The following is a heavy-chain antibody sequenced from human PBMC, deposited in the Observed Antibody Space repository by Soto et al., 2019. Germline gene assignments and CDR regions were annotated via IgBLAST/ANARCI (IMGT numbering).Heavy chain of an antibody. CDR1: GGPISSSSYY. CDR2: IYYTGYT. V-gene: IGHV4-39*01. Sequence: SETLSLTCSVSGGPISSSSYYWGWIRQAPGKGLEWLATIYYTGYTYHNPSLKSHVTISVDTSKDQFSLELTSVTAADTALYYCARSAVATHWFFDLWGRGTLVTVSS. J-gene: IGHJ2*01. D-gene: IGHD2-2*01. CDR3: ARSAVATHWFFDL.